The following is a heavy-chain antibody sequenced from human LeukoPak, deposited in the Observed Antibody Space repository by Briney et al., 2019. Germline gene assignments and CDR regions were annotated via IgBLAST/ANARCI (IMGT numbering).Heavy chain of an antibody. CDR3: ARSGGGGGVFDY. CDR1: GYTFTSYG. Sequence: GASLKVSCKASGYTFTSYGINWVRQAPGQGLEWMGWISAYNGNTIYAQKLQGRVAMTTDTSTRTVYMELRSLRSDDTAVYYCARSGGGGGVFDYWGQGTLVTVSS. J-gene: IGHJ4*02. CDR2: ISAYNGNT. V-gene: IGHV1-18*01. D-gene: IGHD3-16*01.